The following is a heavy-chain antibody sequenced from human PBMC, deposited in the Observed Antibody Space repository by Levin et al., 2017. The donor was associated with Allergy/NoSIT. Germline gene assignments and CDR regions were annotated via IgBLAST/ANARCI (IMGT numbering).Heavy chain of an antibody. V-gene: IGHV3-30-3*01. CDR3: ARDRGDGSGNFYSYFFGMDV. CDR2: ISYDGANK. Sequence: GESLKISCAASEFTFSRYAIHWVRQAPGKGLEWVAVISYDGANKYYADSVKGRFTISRDNSMSTLDLQMNSLRVDDTAAYYCARDRGDGSGNFYSYFFGMDVWGRGTTVTVSS. J-gene: IGHJ6*02. D-gene: IGHD3-10*01. CDR1: EFTFSRYA.